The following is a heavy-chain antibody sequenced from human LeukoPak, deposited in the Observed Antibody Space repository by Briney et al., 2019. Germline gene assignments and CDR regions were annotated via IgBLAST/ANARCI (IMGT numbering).Heavy chain of an antibody. J-gene: IGHJ4*02. CDR2: INTDGSST. CDR3: ARVNMRYCGGDCLYGYFDY. CDR1: GFTFSSYA. Sequence: GGSLRLSCAASGFTFSSYAMSWVRQAPGKGLVWVSRINTDGSSTSYADSVKGRFTISRDNAKNTLYLQMNSLRAEDTAVYYCARVNMRYCGGDCLYGYFDYWGQGTLVTVSS. V-gene: IGHV3-74*01. D-gene: IGHD2-21*01.